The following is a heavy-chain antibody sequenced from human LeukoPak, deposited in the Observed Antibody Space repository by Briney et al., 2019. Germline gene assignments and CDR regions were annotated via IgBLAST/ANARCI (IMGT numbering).Heavy chain of an antibody. J-gene: IGHJ4*02. D-gene: IGHD1-26*01. V-gene: IGHV3-53*01. Sequence: PGGSLRLSGAASEFTVSSNYTSWVRQAPGKGLEWVSVIYSGDTTYYADSVKGRFTISRDNSKNTLYLQMSSLRAEDTAVYYCARGGSWNDFDYWGQGTLVTVFS. CDR1: EFTVSSNY. CDR2: IYSGDTT. CDR3: ARGGSWNDFDY.